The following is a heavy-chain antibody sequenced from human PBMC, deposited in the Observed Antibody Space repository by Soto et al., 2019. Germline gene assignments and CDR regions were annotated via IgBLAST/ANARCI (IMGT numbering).Heavy chain of an antibody. CDR1: GFTFSNYW. CDR2: IKKDGSEK. J-gene: IGHJ3*02. Sequence: AGGSLRLSCAASGFTFSNYWMSWVRQAPGKGLEWVANIKKDGSEKEYVDSVKGRFTISRDNAKSSLYLQMNTLRAEDTAVYYCASLNSLAYVGDAFDIWGQGTMVTVSS. CDR3: ASLNSLAYVGDAFDI. V-gene: IGHV3-7*01. D-gene: IGHD3-16*01.